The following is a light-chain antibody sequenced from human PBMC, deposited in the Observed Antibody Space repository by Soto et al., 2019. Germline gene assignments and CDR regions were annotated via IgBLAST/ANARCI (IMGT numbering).Light chain of an antibody. Sequence: QSVLTQPASVSGSPGQSIAISCTGTSSDVGGYSYVSWYQQQPGKAPKLVISDVSNRPSGVSDRFSGSKSGNTASLTISGLQTVDEADYYCASYTTSSTYVFGTGTKVTVL. CDR2: DVS. V-gene: IGLV2-14*01. CDR1: SSDVGGYSY. J-gene: IGLJ1*01. CDR3: ASYTTSSTYV.